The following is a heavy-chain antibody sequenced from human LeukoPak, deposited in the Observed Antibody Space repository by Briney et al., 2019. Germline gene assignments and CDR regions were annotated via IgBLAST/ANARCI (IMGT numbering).Heavy chain of an antibody. CDR2: IFYSGST. CDR1: GGSIRSGDFS. D-gene: IGHD5-18*01. V-gene: IGHV4-30-4*07. Sequence: PSETLSLTCTVSGGSIRSGDFSWSWIRQPPGKGLEWIGYIFYSGSTYYSPSLKSRVTISVDTSKNQFSLKLTSVTAADTAVYYCARAITASFDSWGQGTLVTVSS. CDR3: ARAITASFDS. J-gene: IGHJ4*02.